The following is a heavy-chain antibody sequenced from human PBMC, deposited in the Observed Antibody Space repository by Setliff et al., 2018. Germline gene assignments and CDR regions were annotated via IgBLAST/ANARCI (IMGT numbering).Heavy chain of an antibody. D-gene: IGHD3-22*01. CDR1: GYTFTGYY. CDR2: INPKDGDI. J-gene: IGHJ4*01. V-gene: IGHV1-2*07. Sequence: ASVKVSCKASGYTFTGYYMHWVRQAPGQGLEWMGGINPKDGDIFYAPKFAGRVTMTRDTPISTVYMELSLLTSDDTAVYFCARRDGRSGYLGFDLWGHGSLVTVSS. CDR3: ARRDGRSGYLGFDL.